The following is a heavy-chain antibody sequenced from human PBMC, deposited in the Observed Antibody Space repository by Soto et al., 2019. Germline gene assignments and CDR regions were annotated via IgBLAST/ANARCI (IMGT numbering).Heavy chain of an antibody. V-gene: IGHV3-33*01. CDR2: IWHDGSDI. D-gene: IGHD2-21*02. CDR3: ARDGPDTASSYCLDY. CDR1: GFTFSSSV. Sequence: QMHLVVSGGGVVQPGRSLRLSCAGSGFTFSSSVMHWVRQAPGKGLEWLAVIWHDGSDISYGDSVRGRFTVSRDNSRNTLYLEMDNLRDEDTAVYFCARDGPDTASSYCLDYWGQGTLVTVSS. J-gene: IGHJ4*02.